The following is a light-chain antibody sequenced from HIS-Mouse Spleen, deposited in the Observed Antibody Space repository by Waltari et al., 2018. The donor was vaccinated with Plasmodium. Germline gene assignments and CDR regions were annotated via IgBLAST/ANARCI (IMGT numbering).Light chain of an antibody. J-gene: IGLJ3*02. CDR1: ALPKKY. CDR3: YSTDSSGNHRV. Sequence: SYELTQPPSVPVSPGQTARNTCSGDALPKKYAYWYQQKSGQAPVLVIYEDSKLPSGIPERFSGSSSGTMATLTISGAQVEDEADYYCYSTDSSGNHRVFGGGTKLTVL. V-gene: IGLV3-10*01. CDR2: EDS.